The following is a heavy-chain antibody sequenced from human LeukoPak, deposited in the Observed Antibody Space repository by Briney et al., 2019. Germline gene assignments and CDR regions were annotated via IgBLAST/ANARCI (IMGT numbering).Heavy chain of an antibody. Sequence: GGSLRLSYVASSFTFDDFAMHWVRQAPGRGLEWVSLISGDGGITYYADSVKGRFTISRDNSKNSLYLQMNSLRTEDSALYYCAKDLWITATTPGFDYWGQGTLVTVSS. CDR2: ISGDGGIT. V-gene: IGHV3-43*02. D-gene: IGHD1-7*01. CDR3: AKDLWITATTPGFDY. CDR1: SFTFDDFA. J-gene: IGHJ4*02.